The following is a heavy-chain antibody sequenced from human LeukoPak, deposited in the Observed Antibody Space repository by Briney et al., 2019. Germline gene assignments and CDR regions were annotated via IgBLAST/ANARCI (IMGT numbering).Heavy chain of an antibody. CDR3: AGHGHSGYYWYFDL. V-gene: IGHV4-4*02. D-gene: IGHD5-12*01. CDR1: GGSISSGKW. J-gene: IGHJ2*01. Sequence: PSGTVSLTCGVSGGSISSGKWWSWVRQPPGKGLEWIGEISHSGSPNYNPSLKSRVTISVDLPKNQFSLDLRSVTAADTAVYYCAGHGHSGYYWYFDLWGRGTLVTVSS. CDR2: ISHSGSP.